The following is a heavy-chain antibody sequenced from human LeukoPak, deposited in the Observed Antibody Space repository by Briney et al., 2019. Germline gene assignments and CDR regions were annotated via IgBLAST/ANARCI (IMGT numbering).Heavy chain of an antibody. J-gene: IGHJ6*03. CDR3: ARDRTRVGGYYYYYMDV. V-gene: IGHV3-30*04. D-gene: IGHD1-26*01. CDR2: ISYDGSNK. Sequence: GGSLRLSCAASGFTFSSYAMHWVRQAPGKGLEWVAVISYDGSNKYYADSVKGRFTISRDNSKNTLYLQMNSLRAEDTAVYYCARDRTRVGGYYYYYMDVWGKGTTVTVSS. CDR1: GFTFSSYA.